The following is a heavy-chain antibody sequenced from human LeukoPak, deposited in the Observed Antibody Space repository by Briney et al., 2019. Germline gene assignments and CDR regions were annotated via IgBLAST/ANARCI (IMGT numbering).Heavy chain of an antibody. CDR2: IIGSGGGR. CDR3: AKDETTSGINYFHY. J-gene: IGHJ4*02. Sequence: PSETLSLTCAVYGGSFSGYYWSWVRQAPGEGLEWVSGIIGSGGGRYYADSVKGRFTISRDNSRNTLSLEMSSLRAEDTAIYFCAKDETTSGINYFHYWGQGILVTVSS. V-gene: IGHV3-23*01. D-gene: IGHD1-1*01. CDR1: GGSFSGYY.